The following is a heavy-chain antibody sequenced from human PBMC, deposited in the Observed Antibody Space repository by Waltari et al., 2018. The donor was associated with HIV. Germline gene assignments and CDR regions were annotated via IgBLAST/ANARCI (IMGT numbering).Heavy chain of an antibody. V-gene: IGHV3-15*01. CDR3: TTDYWVVTAY. CDR1: GLTFCDAW. J-gene: IGHJ4*02. Sequence: EVQLVESGGGLVKPGGSLRLSCAALGLTFCDAWMNWVRQAPGKGLEWVGRIKSSTDGGTIDYAAPVKGRFTISRDDSKNTLYLQMNSLKTEDTAVYFCTTDYWVVTAYWGQGTLVTVSS. CDR2: IKSSTDGGTI. D-gene: IGHD2-21*02.